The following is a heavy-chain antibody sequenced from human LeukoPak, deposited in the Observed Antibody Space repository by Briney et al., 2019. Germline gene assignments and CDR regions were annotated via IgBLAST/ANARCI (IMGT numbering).Heavy chain of an antibody. Sequence: PSETLSLTCAVYGGSFSGYYWSWLRQPPGKGLEWIGEINHSGSTNYNPSLKSRVTISVDTSENQFSLKLSSVTAADTAVYYCARPQGYDILTGYPRSLWYFDYWGQGTLVTVSS. V-gene: IGHV4-34*01. CDR3: ARPQGYDILTGYPRSLWYFDY. CDR2: INHSGST. D-gene: IGHD3-9*01. J-gene: IGHJ4*02. CDR1: GGSFSGYY.